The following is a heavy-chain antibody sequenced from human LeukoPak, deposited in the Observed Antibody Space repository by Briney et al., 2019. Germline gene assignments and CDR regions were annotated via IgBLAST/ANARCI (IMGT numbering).Heavy chain of an antibody. V-gene: IGHV4-59*01. D-gene: IGHD5-18*01. CDR2: IYYSGST. CDR1: GGSISSYY. CDR3: ARSGIQLWLDAFDI. Sequence: SETLSLTCTVSGGSISSYYWSWIRQPPGKGLEWIGYIYYSGSTNYNPSLKGRVTISVDTSKNQFSLKLSSVTAADTAVYYCARSGIQLWLDAFDIWGQGTMVTVSS. J-gene: IGHJ3*02.